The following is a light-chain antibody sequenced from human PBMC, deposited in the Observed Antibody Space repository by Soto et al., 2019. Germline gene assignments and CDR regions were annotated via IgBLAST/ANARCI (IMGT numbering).Light chain of an antibody. Sequence: DIQMTQSPSSLSASVGDRVTITCQASQDIRDSLNWYQQKPGKAPKLLIYDESHLETGVPSRFSGSGSGTDFTLTISSLQPEDFATYYCQQYDTFPVTFGQGTRLEIK. CDR3: QQYDTFPVT. CDR2: DES. CDR1: QDIRDS. J-gene: IGKJ5*01. V-gene: IGKV1-33*01.